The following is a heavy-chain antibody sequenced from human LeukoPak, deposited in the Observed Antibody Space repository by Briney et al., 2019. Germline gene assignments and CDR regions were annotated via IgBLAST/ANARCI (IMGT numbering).Heavy chain of an antibody. Sequence: ASVKVSCKASGYTFTSYAMNWVRQAPGQGLEWMGWISPYTGYAEYAQKFQGRVTMTTDTSTTTAYMELRSLRSDDTALYYCARDTTTMVRGVSDYWGQGTLVTVSS. CDR1: GYTFTSYA. D-gene: IGHD3-10*01. J-gene: IGHJ4*02. V-gene: IGHV1-18*01. CDR2: ISPYTGYA. CDR3: ARDTTTMVRGVSDY.